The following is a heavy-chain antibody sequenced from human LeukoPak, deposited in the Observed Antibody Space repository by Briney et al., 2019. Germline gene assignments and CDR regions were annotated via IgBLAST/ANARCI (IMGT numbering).Heavy chain of an antibody. Sequence: ASVKVSCKASGYTFTSYDINWVRQATGQGLEWMGWMNPNSGNTGYAQKFQGRVTMTRNTSISTAYMELSSLRSEDTAVYYCARVVGGYYHFDYWGQGILVTVSS. CDR2: MNPNSGNT. CDR1: GYTFTSYD. CDR3: ARVVGGYYHFDY. J-gene: IGHJ4*02. V-gene: IGHV1-8*01. D-gene: IGHD3-3*01.